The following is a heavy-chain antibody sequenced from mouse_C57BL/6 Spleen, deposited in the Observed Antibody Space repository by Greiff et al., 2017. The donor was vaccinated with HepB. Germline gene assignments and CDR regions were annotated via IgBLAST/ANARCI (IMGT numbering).Heavy chain of an antibody. J-gene: IGHJ2*01. CDR1: GYAFTNYL. CDR3: ARSAIYYDYVDY. D-gene: IGHD2-4*01. V-gene: IGHV1-54*01. CDR2: INPGSGGT. Sequence: QVQLQQSGAELVRPGTSVKVSCKASGYAFTNYLIEWVKQRPGQGLEWIGVINPGSGGTNYNEKFKGKATLTADKSSSTAYMQLSSLTSEDSAVYFCARSAIYYDYVDYWGQGTTLTVSS.